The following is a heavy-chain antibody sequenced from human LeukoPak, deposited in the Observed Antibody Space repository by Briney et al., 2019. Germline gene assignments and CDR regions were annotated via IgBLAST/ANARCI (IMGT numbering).Heavy chain of an antibody. CDR3: ARSQTLRVVTWGHFDY. D-gene: IGHD3-3*01. V-gene: IGHV1-69*01. J-gene: IGHJ4*02. CDR2: IIPIFGTA. CDR1: GGTFSSYA. Sequence: ASVKVSCEASGGTFSSYAISWVRQAPGQGLEWMGGIIPIFGTANYAQKFQGRVTITADESTSTAYMELSSLRSEDTAVYYCARSQTLRVVTWGHFDYWGQGTLVTVSS.